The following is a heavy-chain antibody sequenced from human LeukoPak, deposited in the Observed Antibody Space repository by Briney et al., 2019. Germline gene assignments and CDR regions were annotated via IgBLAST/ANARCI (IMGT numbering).Heavy chain of an antibody. CDR2: ISSSSSTI. J-gene: IGHJ4*02. CDR1: GFTFSSYS. CDR3: ARDSGSWYAGGYFDY. V-gene: IGHV3-48*01. Sequence: GGSLRLSCAASGFTFSSYSMNWVRQAPGKGLEWVSYISSSSSTIYYADSVKGRFTISRDNAKNSLYLQMNSLRAEDTAVYYCARDSGSWYAGGYFDYWGQGTLVTVSS. D-gene: IGHD6-13*01.